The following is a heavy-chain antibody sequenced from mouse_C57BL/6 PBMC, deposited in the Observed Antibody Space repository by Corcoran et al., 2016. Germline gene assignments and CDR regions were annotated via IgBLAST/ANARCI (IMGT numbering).Heavy chain of an antibody. Sequence: DVQLQESGPGLVKPSQSLSLTCSVTGYSITSGYYWNWIRQFPGNKLEWMGYISYDGSNNYNPSLKNRISITRDTSKNQFFLKLNSVTTEDTATYYCASYSNYDYRGQGTTLTVSS. J-gene: IGHJ2*01. D-gene: IGHD2-5*01. V-gene: IGHV3-6*01. CDR3: ASYSNYDY. CDR1: GYSITSGYY. CDR2: ISYDGSN.